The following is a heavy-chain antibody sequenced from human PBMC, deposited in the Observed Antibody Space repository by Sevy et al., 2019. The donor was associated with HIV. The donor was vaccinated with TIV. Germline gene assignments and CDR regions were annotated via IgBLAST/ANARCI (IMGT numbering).Heavy chain of an antibody. D-gene: IGHD3-3*01. CDR2: IYYSGSA. Sequence: SETLSLTCTVSGGSISSSNYYWGWIRQPPGKGLEWIGTIYYSGSAYYNSSLKSRVTIFIDTSNNQFSLRLSSGTAADTAVYYCARRDYYGYSDSWGQGTLVTVSS. V-gene: IGHV4-39*01. CDR3: ARRDYYGYSDS. J-gene: IGHJ4*02. CDR1: GGSISSSNYY.